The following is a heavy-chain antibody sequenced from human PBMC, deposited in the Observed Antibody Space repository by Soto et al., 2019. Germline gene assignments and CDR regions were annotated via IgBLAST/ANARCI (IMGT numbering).Heavy chain of an antibody. J-gene: IGHJ4*02. CDR3: GGQDYGAKGYYFEN. CDR2: IYYIGNT. V-gene: IGHV4-39*01. Sequence: QLQLQESGSGLVKPSETLSLTCIVSNGSISSRSSYWGWIRQTPGKGLEWIGSIYYIGNTYYNPSLKSRDIISIDTSKTQFSLKMNSVTAADTAVYFCGGQDYGAKGYYFENWGQGALVTVSS. CDR1: NGSISSRSSY. D-gene: IGHD4-17*01.